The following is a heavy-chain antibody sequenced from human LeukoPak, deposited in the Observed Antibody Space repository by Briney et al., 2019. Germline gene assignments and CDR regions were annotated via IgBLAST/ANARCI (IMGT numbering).Heavy chain of an antibody. D-gene: IGHD6-19*01. V-gene: IGHV3-53*01. CDR3: AREGIAVAGMGGAGFDY. CDR2: IYSGGST. Sequence: PGGSLRLSCVASGFTFGKYWMSWVRQAPGKGLEWVSVIYSGGSTYYADSVKGRFTISRDNSKNTLYLQMNSLRAEDTAMYYCAREGIAVAGMGGAGFDYWGQGTLVTVSS. CDR1: GFTFGKYW. J-gene: IGHJ4*02.